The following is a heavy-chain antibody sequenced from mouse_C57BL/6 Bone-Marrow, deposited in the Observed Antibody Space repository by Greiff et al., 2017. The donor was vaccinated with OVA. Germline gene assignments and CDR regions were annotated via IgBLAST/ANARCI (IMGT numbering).Heavy chain of an antibody. D-gene: IGHD1-1*01. CDR2: ISDGGSYT. CDR1: GFTFSSYA. Sequence: DVMLVESGGGLVKPGGSLKLSCAASGFTFSSYAMSWVRQTPGKRLEWVATISDGGSYTYYPDNVKGRFTISRDNAKNNLYLQMSHLKSEDTAMYYCANYYGSSYDAMDYWGQGTSVTVSS. V-gene: IGHV5-4*03. CDR3: ANYYGSSYDAMDY. J-gene: IGHJ4*01.